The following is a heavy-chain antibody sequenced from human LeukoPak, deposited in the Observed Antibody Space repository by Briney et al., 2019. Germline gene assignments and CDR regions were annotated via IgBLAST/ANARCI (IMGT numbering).Heavy chain of an antibody. CDR2: IYYSGST. Sequence: SQTLSLTCTVSGGSISSGGYYWSWIRQHPGKGLEWIGYIYYSGSTYYNPSLKSRVTISVDTSKNQFSLKLSSVTAADTAVYYCARESSGYGRTDYWGQGTLVTVSS. D-gene: IGHD5-12*01. V-gene: IGHV4-31*03. J-gene: IGHJ4*02. CDR3: ARESSGYGRTDY. CDR1: GGSISSGGYY.